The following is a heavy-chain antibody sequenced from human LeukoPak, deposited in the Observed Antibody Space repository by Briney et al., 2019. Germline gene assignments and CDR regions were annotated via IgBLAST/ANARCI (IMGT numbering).Heavy chain of an antibody. CDR2: ISGSGDST. D-gene: IGHD3-9*01. J-gene: IGHJ4*02. Sequence: GGSLRLSCVASGFTLRSYVMNWVRQTPGKGLEWVSSISGSGDSTFYADSVKGRFTISRDNSKNTLYLQMNSLRAEDTAVYYCARDQKRSYYDILTGYYGDYWGQGTLVTVSS. CDR3: ARDQKRSYYDILTGYYGDY. CDR1: GFTLRSYV. V-gene: IGHV3-23*01.